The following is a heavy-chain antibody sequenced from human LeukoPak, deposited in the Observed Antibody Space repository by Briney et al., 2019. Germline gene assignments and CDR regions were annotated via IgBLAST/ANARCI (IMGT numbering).Heavy chain of an antibody. CDR3: AREGNYGDYFIDY. V-gene: IGHV4-38-2*02. J-gene: IGHJ4*02. Sequence: PSETLSLTCAVSGYSISSGYYWGWIRQPPGKGLEWIGSIYHSGSTYYNPSLKSRVTISADTSKNRFSLKLSSVTAADTAVYYCAREGNYGDYFIDYWGQGTLVTVSS. CDR2: IYHSGST. D-gene: IGHD4-17*01. CDR1: GYSISSGYY.